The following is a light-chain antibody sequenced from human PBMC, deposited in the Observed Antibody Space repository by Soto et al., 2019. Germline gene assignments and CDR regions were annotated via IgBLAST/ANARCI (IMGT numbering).Light chain of an antibody. J-gene: IGLJ1*01. CDR2: EVS. CDR3: NSYATRNTRV. CDR1: SSDIGDYDY. V-gene: IGLV2-14*01. Sequence: LNRVASVSGLDGRSISISCTGSSSDIGDYDYVSWYQQHPGKAPKVLISEVSNRPSGVSNRFSGSKSGNTASLTISGLQAEDEFNYDCNSYATRNTRVCRTGTQ.